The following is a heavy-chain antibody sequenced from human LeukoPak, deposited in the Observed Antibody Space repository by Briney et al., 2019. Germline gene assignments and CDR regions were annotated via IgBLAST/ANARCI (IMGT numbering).Heavy chain of an antibody. CDR2: IYSGDTT. J-gene: IGHJ5*02. CDR1: GFTVSSNY. CDR3: ARDSPLAGVDP. D-gene: IGHD3-10*01. Sequence: GGSLRLSCAASGFTVSSNYMSWVRQAPGKGLEWVSIIYSGDTTYYADSVKGRFTISRDHSKNTLYLQMNSLRAEDTAVYYCARDSPLAGVDPWGQGTLVTVSS. V-gene: IGHV3-53*01.